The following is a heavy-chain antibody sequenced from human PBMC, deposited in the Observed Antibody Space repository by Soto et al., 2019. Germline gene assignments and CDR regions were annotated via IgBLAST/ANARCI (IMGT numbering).Heavy chain of an antibody. CDR3: ARHLDSSSSEYPCWFDP. J-gene: IGHJ5*02. D-gene: IGHD6-6*01. CDR2: IYYTGTA. V-gene: IGHV4-39*01. Sequence: PSETLSLTCTVSGGSISSFGYYWGWIRQPPGKGLEWIGNIYYTGTAYYNPSLKSRVSISVDTSRNQFSLQLSSLTAADTAVYYCARHLDSSSSEYPCWFDPWGQGTLVTVSS. CDR1: GGSISSFGYY.